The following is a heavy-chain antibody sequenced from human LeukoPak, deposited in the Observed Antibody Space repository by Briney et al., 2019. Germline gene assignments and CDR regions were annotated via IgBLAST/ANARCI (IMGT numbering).Heavy chain of an antibody. V-gene: IGHV4-4*07. Sequence: SETLSLTCTVSGGSISSYYWSWIRQPAGKGLEWIGRIYTSGSTNYNSSLKSRVTMSVDTSKNQFSLKLSSVTAADTAVYYCARDIGSSWYYAFDIWGQGTMVTVSS. D-gene: IGHD6-13*01. CDR1: GGSISSYY. CDR3: ARDIGSSWYYAFDI. CDR2: IYTSGST. J-gene: IGHJ3*02.